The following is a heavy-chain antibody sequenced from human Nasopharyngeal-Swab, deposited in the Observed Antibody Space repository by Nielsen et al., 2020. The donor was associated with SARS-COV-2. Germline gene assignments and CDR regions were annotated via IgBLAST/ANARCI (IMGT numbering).Heavy chain of an antibody. Sequence: SETLSLTCTVSGGSVSSGSYYWIWIRQPPGKGLEWIGYIYYSGSTNYNPSLKSRVTISVDTSKNQFSLKLSSVTAADTAVYYCARDASNYGDYYYYYGMDVWGQGTTVTVSS. D-gene: IGHD4-11*01. CDR3: ARDASNYGDYYYYYGMDV. J-gene: IGHJ6*02. CDR2: IYYSGST. CDR1: GGSVSSGSYY. V-gene: IGHV4-61*01.